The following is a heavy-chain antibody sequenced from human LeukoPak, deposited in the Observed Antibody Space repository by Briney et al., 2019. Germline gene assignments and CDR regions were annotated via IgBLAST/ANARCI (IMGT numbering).Heavy chain of an antibody. D-gene: IGHD3-22*01. CDR2: VYHTGST. Sequence: PSETLSLTCTVSGDSISSYYWSWIRQPPGKGLEWIGYVYHTGSTNYNSSLKSRVTISVDTSKNQFSLNLSSVTAADTAVYYCARRKLDSSGYRDAFDIWGQGTMVTVSP. CDR1: GDSISSYY. V-gene: IGHV4-59*08. CDR3: ARRKLDSSGYRDAFDI. J-gene: IGHJ3*02.